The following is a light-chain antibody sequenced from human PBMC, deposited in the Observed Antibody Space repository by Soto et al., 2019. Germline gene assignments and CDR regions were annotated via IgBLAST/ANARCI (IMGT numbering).Light chain of an antibody. CDR2: GAS. Sequence: EIVLTQSPGTLSLSPGERATLSCRASQSVRSSYLAWYQQKPGQAPRLLIYGASSRPTGIPDRFSGSGSGTDFTLTISRLEPEDFAVYYCQQYSNSPATFGPGTKVDIK. J-gene: IGKJ3*01. V-gene: IGKV3-20*01. CDR3: QQYSNSPAT. CDR1: QSVRSSY.